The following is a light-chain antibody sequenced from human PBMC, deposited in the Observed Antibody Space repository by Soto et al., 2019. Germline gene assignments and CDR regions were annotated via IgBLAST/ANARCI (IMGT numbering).Light chain of an antibody. J-gene: IGKJ3*01. CDR2: AAS. CDR3: QQLNSYPL. CDR1: RGISSS. Sequence: DIPLTQSPSFLSASVGDRVTITCRASRGISSSLAWYQQKPGKAPKLLIYAASTLQSGVPSRFSGSGSGTEFTLTISSLQPEDFATYYCQQLNSYPLFGPGTKVDIK. V-gene: IGKV1-9*01.